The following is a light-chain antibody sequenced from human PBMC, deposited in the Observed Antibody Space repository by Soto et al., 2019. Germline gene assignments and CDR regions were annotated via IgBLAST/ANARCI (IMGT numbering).Light chain of an antibody. V-gene: IGKV3-15*01. CDR2: GAS. CDR1: QSVSSN. Sequence: EIVMTQSPATLAVSPGERATLSRRASQSVSSNLAWYQQKPGQAPRLLIYGASTRATGIPARFSGSGSGTEFTLTISSLQSEDFAVYYCQCGITFGGGTKVDXK. J-gene: IGKJ4*01. CDR3: QCGIT.